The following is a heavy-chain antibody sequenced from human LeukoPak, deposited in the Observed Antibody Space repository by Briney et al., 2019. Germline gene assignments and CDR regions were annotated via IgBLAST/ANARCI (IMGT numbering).Heavy chain of an antibody. D-gene: IGHD3-10*01. J-gene: IGHJ4*02. CDR3: ARDYHGSGSLTTFDY. Sequence: ASVKVSCKASGYTFTSYGISWVRQAPGQGLEWMGWISAFNGNTNYAQKLQGRVTMTRDTSTSTGYMELSSLRSEDTAVYYCARDYHGSGSLTTFDYWGQGTLVTVSS. CDR1: GYTFTSYG. V-gene: IGHV1-18*01. CDR2: ISAFNGNT.